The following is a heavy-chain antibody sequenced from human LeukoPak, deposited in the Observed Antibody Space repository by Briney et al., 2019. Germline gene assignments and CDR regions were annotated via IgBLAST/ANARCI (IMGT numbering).Heavy chain of an antibody. J-gene: IGHJ5*02. V-gene: IGHV4-34*01. Sequence: SETLSLTCAVYGGPFSGYYWSWLRPPPGKALEWIGEINHSGSTNYNPPLKSRVTISVDTSKNQFSLKLSSVTAADTAVYYCARGDSSSWYWFDPWGQGTLVTVSS. CDR1: GGPFSGYY. CDR2: INHSGST. D-gene: IGHD6-13*01. CDR3: ARGDSSSWYWFDP.